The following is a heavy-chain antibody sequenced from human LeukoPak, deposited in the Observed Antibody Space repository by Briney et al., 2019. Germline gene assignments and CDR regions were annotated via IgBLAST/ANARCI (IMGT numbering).Heavy chain of an antibody. V-gene: IGHV3-15*01. CDR1: GFPFSSHW. CDR2: IKRKTDGGTT. Sequence: GGSLRLSCAASGFPFSSHWLSWFRQSPGKGLEWVGRIKRKTDGGTTDYAAPVKGRFTISRDDSKNTLYLQMNSLKTEDTAVYYCTTDAAVAGMEGYWGQGTLVTVSS. D-gene: IGHD6-19*01. CDR3: TTDAAVAGMEGY. J-gene: IGHJ4*02.